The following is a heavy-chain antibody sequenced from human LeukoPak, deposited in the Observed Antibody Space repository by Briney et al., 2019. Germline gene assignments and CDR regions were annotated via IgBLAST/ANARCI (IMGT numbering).Heavy chain of an antibody. D-gene: IGHD6-13*01. J-gene: IGHJ6*03. Sequence: GGSLRLSCAASGFTFSSYSMNWVRQAPGKGLEWVSSISSSSSYIYYADSVKGRFTISRDNAKNSLYLQMNSLRAEDTAVYYCARVVAAVYYYMDVWGKGTTATVSS. CDR2: ISSSSSYI. CDR1: GFTFSSYS. V-gene: IGHV3-21*01. CDR3: ARVVAAVYYYMDV.